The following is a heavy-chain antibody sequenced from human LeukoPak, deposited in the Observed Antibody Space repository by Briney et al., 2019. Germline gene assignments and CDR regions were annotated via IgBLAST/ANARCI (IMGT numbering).Heavy chain of an antibody. CDR1: GFTFTGYA. J-gene: IGHJ4*02. CDR3: AKDLRFGDSPGNRFDY. D-gene: IGHD3-10*01. Sequence: GGSLRLSCAASGFTFTGYAMTWVRQAPRKGLEWVSAISGSGGGTYNADSVKGRFTISRDNSKNTLYLQMNSLRAEDTAVYYCAKDLRFGDSPGNRFDYWGQGTLVTVSS. CDR2: ISGSGGGT. V-gene: IGHV3-23*01.